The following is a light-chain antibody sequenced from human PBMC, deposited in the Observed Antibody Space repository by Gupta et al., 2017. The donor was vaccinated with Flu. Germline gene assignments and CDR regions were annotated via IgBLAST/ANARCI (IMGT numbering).Light chain of an antibody. CDR2: KTS. Sequence: MTQFPSTLSASVGDRVTITCRDSQSNSSLLAWEQQKPGKDPKILIYKTSSLKSGVTSRFSGSGSGTEFTLTSNSLQTDDSETYYCPFQHTFGQGTKLEIK. CDR1: QSNSSL. J-gene: IGKJ2*01. V-gene: IGKV1-5*03. CDR3: PFQHT.